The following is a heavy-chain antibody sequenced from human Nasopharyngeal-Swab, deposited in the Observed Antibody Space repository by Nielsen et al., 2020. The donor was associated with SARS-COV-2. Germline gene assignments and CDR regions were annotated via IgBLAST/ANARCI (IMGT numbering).Heavy chain of an antibody. Sequence: GESLKISCAASGFTFSSYGMHWVRQAPGKGLEWVAVISYDGSNKYYADSVKGRFTISRDNSKNTLYLQMNSLRAEDTAVYYCAKDPLYSGYDLRYYFDYWGQGTLVTASS. CDR2: ISYDGSNK. CDR1: GFTFSSYG. V-gene: IGHV3-30*18. J-gene: IGHJ4*02. CDR3: AKDPLYSGYDLRYYFDY. D-gene: IGHD5-12*01.